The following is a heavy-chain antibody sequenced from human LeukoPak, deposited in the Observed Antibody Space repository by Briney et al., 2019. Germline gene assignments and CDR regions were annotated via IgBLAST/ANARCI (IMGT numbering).Heavy chain of an antibody. CDR1: GFTFSSYF. Sequence: GGSLRLSCAASGFTFSSYFMNWVRQAPGKGLEWVSSISSSSSYIYYADSVKGRFTISRDNSKNTLYLQMNSLRAEDTAVYYCAKLLTGGYSYGQNDCWGQGTLVTVSS. J-gene: IGHJ4*02. CDR3: AKLLTGGYSYGQNDC. V-gene: IGHV3-21*01. CDR2: ISSSSSYI. D-gene: IGHD5-18*01.